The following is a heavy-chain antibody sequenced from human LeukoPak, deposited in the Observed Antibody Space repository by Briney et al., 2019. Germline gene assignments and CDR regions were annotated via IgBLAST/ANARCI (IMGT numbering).Heavy chain of an antibody. CDR2: ISSSSSYI. CDR1: GFTFSSYT. J-gene: IGHJ4*02. Sequence: GGSLRLSCAVSGFTFSSYTMNWVRQAPGKGLEWVSSISSSSSYIYYADSVKGRFTISRDNAKNSLYLQMNSLRAEDTAVYYCARVPENSPNYFDSRGALDYWGQGTLVTVSS. V-gene: IGHV3-21*01. D-gene: IGHD3-22*01. CDR3: ARVPENSPNYFDSRGALDY.